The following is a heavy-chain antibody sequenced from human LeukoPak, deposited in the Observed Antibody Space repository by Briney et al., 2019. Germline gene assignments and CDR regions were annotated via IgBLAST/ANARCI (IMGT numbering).Heavy chain of an antibody. V-gene: IGHV3-48*01. CDR3: ARDRYDYVWGSYRPHNWFDP. CDR2: ISSSSSTI. CDR1: GLTSSSYS. Sequence: GGSLRLSCAASGLTSSSYSMNWVRQAPGKGLEWVSYISSSSSTIYYADSVKGRFTISRDNAKNSLYLQMNSLRAEDTAVYYCARDRYDYVWGSYRPHNWFDPWGQGTLVTVSS. J-gene: IGHJ5*02. D-gene: IGHD3-16*02.